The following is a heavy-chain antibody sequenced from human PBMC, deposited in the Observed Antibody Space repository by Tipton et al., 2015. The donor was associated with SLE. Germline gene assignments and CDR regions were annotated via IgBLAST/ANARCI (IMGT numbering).Heavy chain of an antibody. V-gene: IGHV4-61*01. Sequence: TLSLTCTVSGGSISSSSYYWGWIRQPPGKGLEWIGYIYYSGSTNYNPSLKSRVTISVDTSKNQFSLKLSSVTAADTAVYYCARDRRDLWRFGAHFDPWGQGTQVTVSS. J-gene: IGHJ5*02. D-gene: IGHD3-10*01. CDR3: ARDRRDLWRFGAHFDP. CDR1: GGSISSSSYY. CDR2: IYYSGST.